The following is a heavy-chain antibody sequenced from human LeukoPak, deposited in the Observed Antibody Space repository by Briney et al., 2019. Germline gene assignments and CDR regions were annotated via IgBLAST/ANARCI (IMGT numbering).Heavy chain of an antibody. V-gene: IGHV3-74*01. CDR1: GVAFRSYW. J-gene: IGHJ4*02. CDR3: VRGNDYDGPRY. Sequence: GGSLRLSCAVSGVAFRSYWMHWVRQAPGKGLVWVSRIDRDGSRINYADSVKGRFTISRDNGKNTLFLQMNSLRAEDAAVYYCVRGNDYDGPRYWGQGTLVTVSS. CDR2: IDRDGSRI. D-gene: IGHD3-10*01.